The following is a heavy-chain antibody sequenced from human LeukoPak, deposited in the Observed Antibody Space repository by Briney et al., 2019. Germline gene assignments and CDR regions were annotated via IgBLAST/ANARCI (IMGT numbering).Heavy chain of an antibody. CDR3: ARDPPYYDILTGYYTPYGMDV. Sequence: GGSLRLSCAASGFTFSSYGMHWVRQAPGKGLEWVSSISSSSSYIYYADSVKGRFTISRDNAKNSLYLQMNSLRAEDTAVYYCARDPPYYDILTGYYTPYGMDVWGQGTTVTVSS. J-gene: IGHJ6*02. CDR2: ISSSSSYI. V-gene: IGHV3-21*01. CDR1: GFTFSSYG. D-gene: IGHD3-9*01.